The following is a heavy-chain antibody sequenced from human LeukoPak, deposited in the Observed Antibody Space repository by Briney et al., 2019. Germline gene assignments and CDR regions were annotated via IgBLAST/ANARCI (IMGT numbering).Heavy chain of an antibody. CDR2: IYYSGST. CDR1: GGSISSYY. Sequence: SETLSLTCTVSGGSISSYYRNWIRQPPGKGLEWIGYIYYSGSTNYNPSLKSRVTISVDTSKSQFSLKLSSVTAADTAVYYCAREVWSGYYVSYYFDYWGQGTLVTVSS. CDR3: AREVWSGYYVSYYFDY. D-gene: IGHD3-3*01. J-gene: IGHJ4*02. V-gene: IGHV4-59*01.